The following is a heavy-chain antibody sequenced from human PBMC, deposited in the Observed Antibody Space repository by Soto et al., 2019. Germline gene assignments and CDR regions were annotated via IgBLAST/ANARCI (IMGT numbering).Heavy chain of an antibody. CDR1: GGTFSSYA. CDR3: ARVWFGELDYYYYGMDV. Sequence: QVQLVQSGAEVKKPGSSVKVSCKASGGTFSSYAISWVRQAPGQGLEWMGGIIPIFGTANYAQKFQGRVTITADESTSTAYMELSSLRSEDTAVYYCARVWFGELDYYYYGMDVWGQGTTFTVSS. CDR2: IIPIFGTA. D-gene: IGHD3-10*01. V-gene: IGHV1-69*01. J-gene: IGHJ6*02.